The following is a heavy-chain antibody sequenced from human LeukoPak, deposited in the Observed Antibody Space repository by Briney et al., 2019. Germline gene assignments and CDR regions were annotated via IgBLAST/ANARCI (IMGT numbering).Heavy chain of an antibody. CDR3: AKDLSGLLWFGELLTSPFVY. J-gene: IGHJ4*02. V-gene: IGHV3-30*18. D-gene: IGHD3-10*01. CDR2: ISYDGSNK. Sequence: GGSLRLSCAASGFTFSTYGMHWVRQAPGKGLEWVAVISYDGSNKYYADSVKGRFTISRDNSKNTLYLQMNSLRAEDTAVYYCAKDLSGLLWFGELLTSPFVYWGQGTLVTVSS. CDR1: GFTFSTYG.